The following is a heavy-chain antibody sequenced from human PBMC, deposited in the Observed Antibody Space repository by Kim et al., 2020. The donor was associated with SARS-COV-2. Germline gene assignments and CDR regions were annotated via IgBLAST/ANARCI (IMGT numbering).Heavy chain of an antibody. CDR3: ASGRDFCWFF. CDR1: GDSISTDRW. Sequence: SETLSLTCDVSGDSISTDRWWWSWARQPPGKGLEWIGEISHSGNTKYNPSLESRVTISLDKSKSQYSLKMTSVTAADTAVYYCASGRDFCWFFWGQGSLVTVSP. J-gene: IGHJ4*02. D-gene: IGHD2-21*02. CDR2: ISHSGNT. V-gene: IGHV4-4*02.